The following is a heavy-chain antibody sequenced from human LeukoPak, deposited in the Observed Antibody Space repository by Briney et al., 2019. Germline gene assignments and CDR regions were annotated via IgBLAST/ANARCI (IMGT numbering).Heavy chain of an antibody. V-gene: IGHV4-34*01. CDR1: GFTFSSYS. Sequence: GSLRLSCAASGFTFSSYSMNWVRQPPGKGLEWIGEIDHSGSTNYNPSLKSRVTISLDTSKKQFSLKLSSVTAADTAVYHCARQVDVGCSSTSCYGHGAFDIWGQGTLVTVSS. D-gene: IGHD2-2*01. CDR3: ARQVDVGCSSTSCYGHGAFDI. J-gene: IGHJ3*02. CDR2: IDHSGST.